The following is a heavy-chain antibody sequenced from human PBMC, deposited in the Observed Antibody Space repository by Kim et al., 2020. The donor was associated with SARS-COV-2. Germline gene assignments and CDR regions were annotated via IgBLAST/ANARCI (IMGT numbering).Heavy chain of an antibody. CDR1: GFTFSSNG. CDR2: ISYDGSNK. D-gene: IGHD3-22*01. Sequence: GGSLRLSCAASGFTFSSNGMYWVRQAPGKGLEWVAFISYDGSNKYSADSVKGRFTISRDNSKNTLYLQMSSLRAEDTAVYYCAKDGYYYDSSGYLEGIGNDYWGQGTLVTVSS. J-gene: IGHJ4*02. CDR3: AKDGYYYDSSGYLEGIGNDY. V-gene: IGHV3-30*18.